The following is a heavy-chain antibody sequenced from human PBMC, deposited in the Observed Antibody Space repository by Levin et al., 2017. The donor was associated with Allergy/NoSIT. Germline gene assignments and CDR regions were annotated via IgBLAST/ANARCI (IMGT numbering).Heavy chain of an antibody. CDR3: AREMAGTAADTFDI. CDR1: GFSFTFYA. V-gene: IGHV1-18*01. J-gene: IGHJ3*02. Sequence: GESLKISCKASGFSFTFYAITWVRQAPGQGLEWMGWISPYNGDTKYAQKLQDRVTMTTDTSTSTAYLELRSLRSDDTAVYYCAREMAGTAADTFDIWGQGTMVTVSS. CDR2: ISPYNGDT. D-gene: IGHD2-8*01.